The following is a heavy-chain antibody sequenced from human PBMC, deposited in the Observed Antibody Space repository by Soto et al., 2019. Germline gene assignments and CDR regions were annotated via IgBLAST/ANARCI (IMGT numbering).Heavy chain of an antibody. CDR1: GGTFSSYT. J-gene: IGHJ6*02. V-gene: IGHV1-69*13. CDR2: IIPIFGTT. CDR3: ARGALTTLAYYYGMDV. D-gene: IGHD4-4*01. Sequence: SVKVSCKASGGTFSSYTMSWVRQAPGQGLEWMGGIIPIFGTTTYAHKFQGRVTITADESTSTVYMELSSLRGEDTAVYYCARGALTTLAYYYGMDVWGQGTTVTVYS.